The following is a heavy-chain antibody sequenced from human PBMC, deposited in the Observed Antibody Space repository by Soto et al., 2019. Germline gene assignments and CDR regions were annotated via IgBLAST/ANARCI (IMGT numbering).Heavy chain of an antibody. CDR3: ARNRVYDFWSGYPASYYGMAV. D-gene: IGHD3-3*01. V-gene: IGHV1-46*01. Sequence: ASVKVSCKASGYTFTSYYMHWVRQAPGQGLEWMGIINPSGGSTSYAQKFQGRVTMTRDTSTSTVYMELSSLRSEDTAVYYCARNRVYDFWSGYPASYYGMAVWGQGTTVTVSS. J-gene: IGHJ6*02. CDR2: INPSGGST. CDR1: GYTFTSYY.